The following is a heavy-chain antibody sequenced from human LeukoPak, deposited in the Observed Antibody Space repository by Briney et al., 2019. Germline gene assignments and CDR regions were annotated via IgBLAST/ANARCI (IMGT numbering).Heavy chain of an antibody. D-gene: IGHD4-17*01. CDR2: IYYSGST. Sequence: SETLSLTCAVYGGSFSGYYWSWIRQPPGKGLEWIGYIYYSGSTNYNPSLKSRVTISVDTSKNQFSLKLSSVTAADTAVYYCARGGDYETDYWGHGTLVTVSS. CDR1: GGSFSGYY. V-gene: IGHV4-59*08. J-gene: IGHJ4*01. CDR3: ARGGDYETDY.